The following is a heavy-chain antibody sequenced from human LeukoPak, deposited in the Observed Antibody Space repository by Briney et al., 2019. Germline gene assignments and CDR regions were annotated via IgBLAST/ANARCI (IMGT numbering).Heavy chain of an antibody. Sequence: GSLRLSCAASGFTFSSYEMNWVRQPPGKGLEWIGSIYFDGSTYYNPSLKSRVTISLHTSNNQFSLKLRSVTTADTAVYYCAREDSGNSDDSLDIWGQGTMVTVSS. V-gene: IGHV4-39*07. D-gene: IGHD4-23*01. CDR3: AREDSGNSDDSLDI. CDR2: IYFDGST. CDR1: GFTFSSYE. J-gene: IGHJ3*02.